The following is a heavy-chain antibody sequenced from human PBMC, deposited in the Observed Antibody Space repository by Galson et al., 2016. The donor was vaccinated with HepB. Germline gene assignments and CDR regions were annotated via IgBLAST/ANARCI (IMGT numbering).Heavy chain of an antibody. D-gene: IGHD6-25*01. CDR3: ATSTGYRSGWGAFDI. J-gene: IGHJ3*02. V-gene: IGHV1-2*04. CDR2: LSANSGAT. CDR1: GDTFTGYY. Sequence: QSGAEVKKPGASVKVSCKAPGDTFTGYYIHWVRQAPGQGLEWMAWLSANSGATNYAQKFQGWVTMTRDTSISTAYMELTSLTSDATAIYYCATSTGYRSGWGAFDIWGQGTMVTVSS.